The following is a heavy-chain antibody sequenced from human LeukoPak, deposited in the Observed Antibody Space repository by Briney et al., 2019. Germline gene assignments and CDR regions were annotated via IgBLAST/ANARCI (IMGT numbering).Heavy chain of an antibody. CDR3: ARHDSRGYSGYVHYFDY. CDR2: IYYSGST. D-gene: IGHD5-12*01. CDR1: GGSISSSSYY. Sequence: SETLSLTCTVSGGSISSSSYYWGWIRQPPGKGLEWIGSIYYSGSTYYNPSLKSRVTISVDTSKNQFSLKLSSVTAADTAVYYCARHDSRGYSGYVHYFDYWGQGTLVTVSS. J-gene: IGHJ4*02. V-gene: IGHV4-39*01.